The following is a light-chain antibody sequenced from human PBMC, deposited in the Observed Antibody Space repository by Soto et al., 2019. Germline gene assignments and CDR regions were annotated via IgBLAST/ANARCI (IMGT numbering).Light chain of an antibody. CDR3: QQYDNLPPG. CDR1: QDISNY. Sequence: DIQMTQSPSSLSASVGDRVTITCQASQDISNYLNWYQQKPGKAPKLLIYDASNLETGVPSRFSGSGSGTDFTFTISSLQPEDIATYYCQQYDNLPPGVGQGTKLEIK. J-gene: IGKJ2*01. CDR2: DAS. V-gene: IGKV1-33*01.